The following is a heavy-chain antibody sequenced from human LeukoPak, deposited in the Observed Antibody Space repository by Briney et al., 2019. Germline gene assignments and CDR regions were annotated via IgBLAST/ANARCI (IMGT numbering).Heavy chain of an antibody. V-gene: IGHV1-2*02. J-gene: IGHJ4*02. CDR1: GYTFTGYY. CDR3: AKDPYGSGSYYHSFDY. D-gene: IGHD3-10*01. CDR2: INPNSGGT. Sequence: GASVKVSCKASGYTFTGYYMHWVRQAPGQGLEWMGWINPNSGGTNYAQKFQGRVTMTRDTSISTAYMELSRLRSDDTAVYYCAKDPYGSGSYYHSFDYWGQGTLVTVSS.